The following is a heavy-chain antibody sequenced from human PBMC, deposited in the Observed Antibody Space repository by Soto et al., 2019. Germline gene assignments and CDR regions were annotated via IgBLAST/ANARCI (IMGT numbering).Heavy chain of an antibody. CDR1: GFTFSSYE. J-gene: IGHJ6*02. CDR2: ISSSGSTI. V-gene: IGHV3-48*03. CDR3: ARDGYCSSTSCYIWAVRPDYYGMDV. D-gene: IGHD2-2*02. Sequence: ESGGGLVQPGGSLRLSCAASGFTFSSYEMNWVRQAPGKGLEWVSYISSSGSTIYYADSVKGRFTISRDNAKNSLYLQMNSLRAEDTAVYYCARDGYCSSTSCYIWAVRPDYYGMDVWGQGTTVTVSS.